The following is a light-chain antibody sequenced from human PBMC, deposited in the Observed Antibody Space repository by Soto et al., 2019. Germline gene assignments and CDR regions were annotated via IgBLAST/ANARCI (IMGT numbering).Light chain of an antibody. V-gene: IGKV1-5*01. CDR1: QSISSW. CDR3: QQANSFPIT. Sequence: DIQVTQSPSTLSASVGDRVTITCRASQSISSWLAWYQQKPGKAPKVLIYDASNLESGVPSRFSGSGSGTDFTLTISSLQPEDFATYYCQQANSFPITFGQGTRREIK. CDR2: DAS. J-gene: IGKJ5*01.